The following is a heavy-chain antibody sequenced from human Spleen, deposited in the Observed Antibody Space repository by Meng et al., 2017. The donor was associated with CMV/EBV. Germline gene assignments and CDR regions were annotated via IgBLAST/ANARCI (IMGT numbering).Heavy chain of an antibody. D-gene: IGHD6-13*01. V-gene: IGHV3-48*03. CDR1: GFTFSSYE. CDR3: ARARQQQLTNWFDP. CDR2: ISSSGSTI. J-gene: IGHJ5*02. Sequence: GESLKISCAASGFTFSSYEMNWVRQAPGKGLEWVSYISSSGSTIYYADSVKGRFTISRDNAKNSLYLQMNSLRAEDTAVYYCARARQQQLTNWFDPWGQGTLVTVSS.